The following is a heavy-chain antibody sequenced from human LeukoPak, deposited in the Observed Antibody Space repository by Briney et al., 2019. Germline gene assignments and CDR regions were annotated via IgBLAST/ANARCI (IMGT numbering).Heavy chain of an antibody. CDR1: GFTFSSYS. CDR2: ISSSSSTI. V-gene: IGHV3-48*01. J-gene: IGHJ4*02. D-gene: IGHD2-15*01. CDR3: ARDSCSGGSCYLDN. Sequence: GGSLRLSCAASGFTFSSYSINWVRQAPGKGLEWVSYISSSSSTIYYADSVKGRFTISRDNAKNSLYLQMNSLRAEDTAVYYCARDSCSGGSCYLDNWRQATLVTVSS.